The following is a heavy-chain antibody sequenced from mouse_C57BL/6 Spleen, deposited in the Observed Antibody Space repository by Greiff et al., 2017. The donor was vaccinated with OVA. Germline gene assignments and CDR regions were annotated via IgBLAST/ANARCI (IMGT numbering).Heavy chain of an antibody. CDR3: ARPYYYGSTDWYFDV. V-gene: IGHV5-17*01. CDR1: GFTFSDYG. D-gene: IGHD1-1*01. Sequence: EVQRVESGGGLVKPGGSLKLSCAASGFTFSDYGMHWVRPAPEKGLEWVAYISSGSSTIYYADTVKGRFTISRDNAKNTLFLQMTSLRSEDTAMYYCARPYYYGSTDWYFDVWGTGTTVTVSS. J-gene: IGHJ1*03. CDR2: ISSGSSTI.